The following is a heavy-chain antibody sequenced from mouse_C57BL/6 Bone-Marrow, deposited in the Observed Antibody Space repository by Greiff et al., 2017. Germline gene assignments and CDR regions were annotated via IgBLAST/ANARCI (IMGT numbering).Heavy chain of an antibody. Sequence: QVQLQQSGAELVRPGTSVKVSCKASGYAFTNYLIEWVKQRPGQGLEWIGVINPGSGGTNYNEKFKGKATLTADKSSRTAYMQLSSLTSEDSAVYFCARDYRGYFDYWGQGTTLTVSS. CDR1: GYAFTNYL. D-gene: IGHD2-14*01. CDR2: INPGSGGT. J-gene: IGHJ2*01. CDR3: ARDYRGYFDY. V-gene: IGHV1-54*01.